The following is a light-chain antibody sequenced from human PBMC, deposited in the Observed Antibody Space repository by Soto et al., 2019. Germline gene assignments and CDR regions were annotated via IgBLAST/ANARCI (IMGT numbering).Light chain of an antibody. CDR2: EAS. V-gene: IGKV3-11*01. Sequence: EIVLTQSPATLSLSPGERATLSCRASQSVSSYLAWYQQKPGQAPRLLIYEASNRATGIPARFSGSGSGTDFTLTISSLEPEDFAVYYCQQRLTFGGGTKVEIK. J-gene: IGKJ4*01. CDR1: QSVSSY. CDR3: QQRLT.